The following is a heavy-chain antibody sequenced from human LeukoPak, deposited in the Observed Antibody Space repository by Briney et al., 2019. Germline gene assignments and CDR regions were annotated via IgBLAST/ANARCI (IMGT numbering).Heavy chain of an antibody. J-gene: IGHJ4*02. CDR2: INHSGST. D-gene: IGHD3-3*01. V-gene: IGHV4-34*01. CDR3: AEIRSWRGY. Sequence: PSETLSLTCAVYGGSFSGYYWSWIRQPPGKGLGWIGEINHSGSTNYNPSLKSRVTILLDTSKNQFSLKLTSVTAADTAVYYCAEIRSWRGYWGQGTLVTVSS. CDR1: GGSFSGYY.